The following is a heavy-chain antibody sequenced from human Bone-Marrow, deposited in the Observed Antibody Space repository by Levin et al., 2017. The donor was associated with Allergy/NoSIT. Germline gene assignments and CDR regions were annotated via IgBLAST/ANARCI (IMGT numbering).Heavy chain of an antibody. J-gene: IGHJ3*01. V-gene: IGHV4-39*01. D-gene: IGHD3-10*01. CDR2: LYYRGTT. Sequence: SETLSLTCTVSGGSVTYSSYYWGWIRQPPGKGLEWIGTLYYRGTTYSNPSLNSRLTMSVDTSKNQFSLTLTSVTAADTAVNYCAGPLENTMVRGLIRTAAFDLWGQGTMVTVSS. CDR3: AGPLENTMVRGLIRTAAFDL. CDR1: GGSVTYSSYY.